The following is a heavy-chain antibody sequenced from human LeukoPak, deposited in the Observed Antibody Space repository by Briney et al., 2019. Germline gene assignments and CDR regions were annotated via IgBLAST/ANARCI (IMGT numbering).Heavy chain of an antibody. J-gene: IGHJ3*02. CDR2: ISSSGSTI. V-gene: IGHV3-11*04. Sequence: GGSLRLSCAASGFTFSDYYMSWIRQAPGKGLEWVSYISSSGSTIYYADSVKGRFTISRDNAKNSLYLQMNSLRAEDMAVYYCARFYYYDSSGYAFDIWGQGTMVTVSS. D-gene: IGHD3-22*01. CDR1: GFTFSDYY. CDR3: ARFYYYDSSGYAFDI.